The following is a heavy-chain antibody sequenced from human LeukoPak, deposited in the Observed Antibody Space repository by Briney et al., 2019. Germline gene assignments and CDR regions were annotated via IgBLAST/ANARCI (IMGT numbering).Heavy chain of an antibody. J-gene: IGHJ4*02. D-gene: IGHD3-3*01. V-gene: IGHV3-7*01. CDR2: IRQDGSEK. CDR3: AKDRGSYDSSSGYSDPLDY. CDR1: GFTFSTYW. Sequence: PGGPLRLSCAASGFTFSTYWMSGVRQAPGKGLEWVANIRQDGSEKYYVDSVKGRFTISRDNAQNSLYLQMTSLSAEEPAVSYCAKDRGSYDSSSGYSDPLDYWGPGTLVTVSS.